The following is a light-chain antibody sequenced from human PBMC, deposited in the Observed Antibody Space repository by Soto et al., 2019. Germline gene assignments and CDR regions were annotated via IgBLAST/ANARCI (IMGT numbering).Light chain of an antibody. J-gene: IGKJ1*01. V-gene: IGKV1-5*03. CDR2: KAS. Sequence: DVQMTQSPSTLSASVGDRVTITCLASQSISTWLAWYQQKPGKAPKLLIYKASNLESGVPSRFSGSGSGTEFTLTISSLQPDDFATYYCQESYSPFWGTCSQGTKVDIK. CDR3: QESYSPFWGT. CDR1: QSISTW.